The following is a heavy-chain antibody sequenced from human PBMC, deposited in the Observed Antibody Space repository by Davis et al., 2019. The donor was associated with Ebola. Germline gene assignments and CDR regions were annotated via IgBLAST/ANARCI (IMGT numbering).Heavy chain of an antibody. CDR3: ATLRYFDWLFPNGPDY. Sequence: GESLKISCAASGFTFSRYYMSWVRQAPGKGLEWVSGISGSGGRTYYADSVKGRFTISRDNSKNTLYLQMDSLRAEDTAVYYCATLRYFDWLFPNGPDYWGQGTLVTVSS. CDR2: ISGSGGRT. V-gene: IGHV3-23*01. J-gene: IGHJ4*02. CDR1: GFTFSRYY. D-gene: IGHD3-9*01.